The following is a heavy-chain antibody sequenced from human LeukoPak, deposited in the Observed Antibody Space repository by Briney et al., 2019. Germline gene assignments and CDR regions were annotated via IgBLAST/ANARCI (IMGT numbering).Heavy chain of an antibody. D-gene: IGHD6-13*01. V-gene: IGHV3-21*01. CDR2: ISSSSSYI. CDR1: GFTFSSYS. CDR3: ARVAYSRFPYYYYYGMDV. J-gene: IGHJ6*02. Sequence: GGSLRLSCAASGFTFSSYSMNWVRQALGKGLEWVSSISSSSSYIYYADSVKGRFTISRDNAKNSLYLQMNSLRAEDTAVYYCARVAYSRFPYYYYYGMDVWGQGTTVTVSS.